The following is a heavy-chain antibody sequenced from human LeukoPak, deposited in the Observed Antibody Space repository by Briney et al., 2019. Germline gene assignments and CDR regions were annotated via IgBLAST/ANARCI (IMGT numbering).Heavy chain of an antibody. CDR3: AGVPPSGIANY. CDR1: GLTFSSYW. J-gene: IGHJ4*02. Sequence: GGSLRLSRAAAGLTFSSYWMSWVRQAPGKGLEWVANIKQDGSEKYYVDPVKGRFTISRDNAKNSLYLQMNSLRAEDTAVYYCAGVPPSGIANYWGQGTLVTVSS. CDR2: IKQDGSEK. D-gene: IGHD3-3*01. V-gene: IGHV3-7*01.